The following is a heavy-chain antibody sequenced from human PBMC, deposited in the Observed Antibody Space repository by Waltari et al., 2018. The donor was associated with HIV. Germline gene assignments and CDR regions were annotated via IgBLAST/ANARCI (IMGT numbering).Heavy chain of an antibody. Sequence: EVQLLESGGGLVQPGGSLRLSCAASGFIFSSYAMTWVRQAPGKGLGWVSSISGSGSSPYFADSVKGRFTISRDNSKNTLYLQMNSLRAEDTAVYYCAREGSFSSSGSFGDYWGQGTLVTVSS. D-gene: IGHD1-26*01. J-gene: IGHJ4*02. V-gene: IGHV3-23*01. CDR1: GFIFSSYA. CDR2: ISGSGSSP. CDR3: AREGSFSSSGSFGDY.